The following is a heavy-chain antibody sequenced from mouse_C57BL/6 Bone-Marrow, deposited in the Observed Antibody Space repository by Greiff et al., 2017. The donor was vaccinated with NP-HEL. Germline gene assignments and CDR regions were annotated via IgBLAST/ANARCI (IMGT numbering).Heavy chain of an antibody. Sequence: QVQLQQPGAELVKPGASVKLSCKASGYTFTSYWMHWVKQRPGQGLEWIGMIHPNSGSTNYNEKFKSKATLTVDKSSSTAYMQLSSLTSEDSAVYYCATYGYDGCPFDYWGQGTTLTVSA. J-gene: IGHJ2*01. V-gene: IGHV1-64*01. CDR1: GYTFTSYW. CDR3: ATYGYDGCPFDY. D-gene: IGHD2-2*01. CDR2: IHPNSGST.